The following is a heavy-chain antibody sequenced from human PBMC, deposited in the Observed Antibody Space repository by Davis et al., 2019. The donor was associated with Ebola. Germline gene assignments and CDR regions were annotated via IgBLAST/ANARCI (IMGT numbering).Heavy chain of an antibody. CDR2: IWYDGSRK. CDR3: ARYSSSPYNWFDP. CDR1: GFNFRSYG. D-gene: IGHD6-6*01. V-gene: IGHV3-33*01. J-gene: IGHJ5*02. Sequence: PGGSLRLSCAASGFNFRSYGMHWVRQAPDKGLEWVAVIWYDGSRKYYGDSVKGRFTISRDNSKNTLYLQMNSLRAEDTAVYYCARYSSSPYNWFDPWGQGTLVTVSS.